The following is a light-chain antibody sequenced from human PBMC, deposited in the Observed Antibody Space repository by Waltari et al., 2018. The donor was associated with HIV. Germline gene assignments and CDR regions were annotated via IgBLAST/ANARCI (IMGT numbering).Light chain of an antibody. CDR1: KLVDKF. J-gene: IGLJ2*01. Sequence: SYELTQPPSLSVSPAQTATLPYSGSKLVDKFVSWYHHNPCPSPFLVIFQDTKRPSGIPERFSGSSSGNTATLTIRGTQAMDEADYYCSSYGGHNNLLFGGGTKLTVL. CDR2: QDT. V-gene: IGLV3-1*01. CDR3: SSYGGHNNLL.